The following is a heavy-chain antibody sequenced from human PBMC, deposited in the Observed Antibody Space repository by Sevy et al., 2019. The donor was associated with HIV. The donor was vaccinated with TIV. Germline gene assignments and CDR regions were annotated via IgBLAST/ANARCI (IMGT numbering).Heavy chain of an antibody. CDR2: ISSGSSYI. CDR3: ARDWGCSSTSCLLYFDY. D-gene: IGHD2-2*01. Sequence: GGSLRLSCAASGFTFSSYSMNWVRQAPGKGLEWVSSISSGSSYIYYADSVKGRFTISRDNAKNSLYLQMNSLRAEDTAGYYCARDWGCSSTSCLLYFDYWGQGTLVTVSS. J-gene: IGHJ4*02. V-gene: IGHV3-21*01. CDR1: GFTFSSYS.